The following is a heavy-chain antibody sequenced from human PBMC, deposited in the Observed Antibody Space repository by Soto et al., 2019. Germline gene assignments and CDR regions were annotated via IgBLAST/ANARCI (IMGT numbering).Heavy chain of an antibody. CDR1: GYTFTTYY. CDR2: INPSGGST. CDR3: ARYDYNEYFFDY. D-gene: IGHD4-4*01. J-gene: IGHJ4*02. Sequence: ASVKVSCKASGYTFTTYYMHWGRQAPGQGYEWMGIINPSGGSTTYAQKFQGRVTMTRDTSTTTVYMELSRLKCEDTAVYFCARYDYNEYFFDYWGQGTLVPVSS. V-gene: IGHV1-46*01.